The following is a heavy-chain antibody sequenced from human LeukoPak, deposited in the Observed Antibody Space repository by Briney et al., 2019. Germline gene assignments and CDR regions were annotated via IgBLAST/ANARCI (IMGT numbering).Heavy chain of an antibody. V-gene: IGHV3-9*01. CDR2: ISWNSGSI. CDR3: AKVASYYDSSGLLDY. Sequence: GGSLGLSCAASGFTFDDYAMHWVWQAPGKGLEWVSGISWNSGSIGYADSVKGRFTISRDNAKNSLYLRMNSLRAEDTALYYCAKVASYYDSSGLLDYWGQGTLVTVSS. D-gene: IGHD3-22*01. CDR1: GFTFDDYA. J-gene: IGHJ4*02.